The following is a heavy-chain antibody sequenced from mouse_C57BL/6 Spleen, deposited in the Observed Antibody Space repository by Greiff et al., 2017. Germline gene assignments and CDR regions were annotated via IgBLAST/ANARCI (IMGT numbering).Heavy chain of an antibody. J-gene: IGHJ4*01. CDR1: GYAFSSYW. CDR3: ARFGNWDYAMDY. D-gene: IGHD4-1*01. V-gene: IGHV1-80*01. Sequence: VQLQQSGAELVKPGASVKISCKASGYAFSSYWMNWVKQRPGKGLEWIGQIYPGDGDTNYNGKFKGKATLTADKSSMTAYMQLSSLTSEDAAVYFCARFGNWDYAMDYWGQGTSVTVSS. CDR2: IYPGDGDT.